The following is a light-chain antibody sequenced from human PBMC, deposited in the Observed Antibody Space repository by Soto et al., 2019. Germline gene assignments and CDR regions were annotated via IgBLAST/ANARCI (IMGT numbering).Light chain of an antibody. CDR3: QQYGNSPFT. Sequence: EIVLTQSPGTLSLSPGETVTLSCRASQAFNSGFLAWYQQKPGQAPSLLISGASSRATGIPDRFSGSGSGKNLRLTINRLEPEDFAVYYCQQYGNSPFTFGQGTKLKIK. CDR1: QAFNSGF. J-gene: IGKJ2*01. CDR2: GAS. V-gene: IGKV3-20*01.